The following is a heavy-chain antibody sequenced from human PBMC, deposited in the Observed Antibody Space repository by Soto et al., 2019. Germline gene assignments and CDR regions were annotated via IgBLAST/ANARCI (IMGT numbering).Heavy chain of an antibody. Sequence: SQTLSLTCAVYGGFVSSGSYYWSWIRQPPGKGLEWIGEMSHSGGTHFNPSLKSRVTISVDTSKNQFSLKMSSVTAADTALYYCARVERGTATTVVDAFDIWGPGTMVTV. CDR2: MSHSGGT. CDR3: ARVERGTATTVVDAFDI. CDR1: GGFVSSGSYY. D-gene: IGHD1-1*01. J-gene: IGHJ3*02. V-gene: IGHV4-61*01.